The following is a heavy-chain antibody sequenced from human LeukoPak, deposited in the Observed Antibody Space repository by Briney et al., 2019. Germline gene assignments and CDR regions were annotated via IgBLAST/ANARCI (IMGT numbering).Heavy chain of an antibody. Sequence: SVKVSCKASGGTFSSYAISWVRQAPGQGLEWMGGIIPIFGTANYAQKFQGRVTITADESTSTAYMELSSPRSEDTAVYYCARDLGDGARGVNGGYFDYWGQGTLVTVSS. CDR3: ARDLGDGARGVNGGYFDY. CDR2: IIPIFGTA. V-gene: IGHV1-69*01. CDR1: GGTFSSYA. J-gene: IGHJ4*02. D-gene: IGHD3-10*01.